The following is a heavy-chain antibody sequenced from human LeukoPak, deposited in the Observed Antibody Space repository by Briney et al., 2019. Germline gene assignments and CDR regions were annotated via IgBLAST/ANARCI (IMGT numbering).Heavy chain of an antibody. J-gene: IGHJ4*02. CDR3: ARSSIIAAAGPYYLDY. CDR1: GGTFSSYA. V-gene: IGHV1-69*06. Sequence: SVKVSCKASGGTFSSYAISWVRQAPGQGLEWMGGIIPIFGTANYAQKFQGRVTITADKSTSTAYMELSSLRSEDTAVYYCARSSIIAAAGPYYLDYWGQGTLVTVSS. D-gene: IGHD6-13*01. CDR2: IIPIFGTA.